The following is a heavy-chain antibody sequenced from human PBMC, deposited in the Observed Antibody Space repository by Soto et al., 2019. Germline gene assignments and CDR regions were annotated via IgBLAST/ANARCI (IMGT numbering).Heavy chain of an antibody. CDR1: GFTVSNNY. D-gene: IGHD6-25*01. CDR3: APQRGGGGY. V-gene: IGHV3-53*01. CDR2: IYSGGYT. Sequence: EVQLVESGGGLIQPGGSLRLSCAVSGFTVSNNYMSWVRQAPGKGLEGVSVIYSGGYTAYGDSVKGRFTISRDNSKNTLYFKIKTQGAAHPDLFSCAPQRGGGGYWGQGTLVTVSS. J-gene: IGHJ4*02.